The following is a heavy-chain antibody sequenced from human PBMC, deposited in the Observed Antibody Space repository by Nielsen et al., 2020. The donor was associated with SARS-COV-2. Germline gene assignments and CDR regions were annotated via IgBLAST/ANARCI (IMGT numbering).Heavy chain of an antibody. Sequence: SETLSLTCTVSGGSISSYYWSWIRQPPGKGLEWIGYIYYSGSTNYNPSLKSRVTISIHTSKNQFSLKLSSVTAADTAVYYCARAASGGYYQPHWYFDLWGRGTLVTVSS. CDR1: GGSISSYY. CDR3: ARAASGGYYQPHWYFDL. D-gene: IGHD3-22*01. V-gene: IGHV4-59*01. J-gene: IGHJ2*01. CDR2: IYYSGST.